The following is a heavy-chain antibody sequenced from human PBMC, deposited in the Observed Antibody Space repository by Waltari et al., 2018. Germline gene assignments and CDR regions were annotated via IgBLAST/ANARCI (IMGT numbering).Heavy chain of an antibody. CDR2: IYSSGTT. V-gene: IGHV4-59*01. Sequence: QVQLQESGPGLVKPSETLSLTCTAPVGSLHNYYWNWIRQPPGKALEWIGFIYSSGTTNYTPSLKSRVTISIDTSKNQFSLNLSSVTAADTAVYYCARVSAAGGTRLFDYWGQGTLVTVSS. CDR3: ARVSAAGGTRLFDY. D-gene: IGHD6-13*01. J-gene: IGHJ4*02. CDR1: VGSLHNYY.